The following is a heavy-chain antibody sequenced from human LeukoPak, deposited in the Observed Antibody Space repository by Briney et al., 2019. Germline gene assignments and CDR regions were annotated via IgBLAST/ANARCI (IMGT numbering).Heavy chain of an antibody. CDR3: ARKSGDYAGSLRY. D-gene: IGHD4-17*01. CDR1: GFTFSSYW. J-gene: IGHJ4*02. CDR2: INSDGRST. Sequence: RPGGSLRLSCAASGFTFSSYWMHWVRQAPGKGLVWVSRINSDGRSTSYADSVKGRFTISRDNAKNTLYLQMNSLRAEDTAVYYCARKSGDYAGSLRYWGQGTLVTVSS. V-gene: IGHV3-74*01.